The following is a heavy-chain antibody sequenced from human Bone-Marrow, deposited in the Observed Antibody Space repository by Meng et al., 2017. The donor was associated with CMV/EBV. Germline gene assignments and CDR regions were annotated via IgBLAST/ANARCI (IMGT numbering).Heavy chain of an antibody. Sequence: GESLKISCATSGFIFNNYWMSWVRQAPGKGLEWVANIKQDGSEKHYVDSVKGRFTISRDNAKNSLHLQVNSLRVEDTAVYYCARDLAYCGGDCYPGWFDPWGQGTLVTVSS. V-gene: IGHV3-7*01. J-gene: IGHJ5*02. CDR3: ARDLAYCGGDCYPGWFDP. CDR1: GFIFNNYW. D-gene: IGHD2-21*01. CDR2: IKQDGSEK.